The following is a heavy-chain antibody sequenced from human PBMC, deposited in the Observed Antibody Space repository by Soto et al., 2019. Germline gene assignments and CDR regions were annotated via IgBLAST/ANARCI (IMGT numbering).Heavy chain of an antibody. D-gene: IGHD5-12*01. J-gene: IGHJ6*02. CDR3: ARGRGDIVATISLKGYYYGMDV. CDR2: INPNSGGT. V-gene: IGHV1-2*04. CDR1: GYTFTGYC. Sequence: GASVKVSCKASGYTFTGYCMHWVRQSPGQGLEWMGWINPNSGGTNYAQKFQGWVTMTRDTSISTAYMELSRLRSDDTAVYYCARGRGDIVATISLKGYYYGMDVWGQGTTVTVSS.